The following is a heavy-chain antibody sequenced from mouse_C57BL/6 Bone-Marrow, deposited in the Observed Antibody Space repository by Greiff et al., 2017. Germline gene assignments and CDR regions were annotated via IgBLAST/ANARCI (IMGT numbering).Heavy chain of an antibody. V-gene: IGHV5-16*01. D-gene: IGHD2-1*01. CDR3: ARSLPFDY. CDR2: INYDGSST. Sequence: EVKVVESEGGLVQPGSSMKLSCTASGFPFSDYYMAWVRQVPEKGLEWVANINYDGSSTYYLDSLKSRFIISRDNAKNILYLQMSSLKSEDTATYYCARSLPFDYWGQGTTLTVSS. J-gene: IGHJ2*01. CDR1: GFPFSDYY.